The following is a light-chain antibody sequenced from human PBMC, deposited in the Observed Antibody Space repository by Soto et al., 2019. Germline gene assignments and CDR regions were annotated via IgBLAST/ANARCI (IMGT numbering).Light chain of an antibody. J-gene: IGLJ3*02. Sequence: QSVLTQQPSVSGSPGQRVTISCTVSSSNIGAGYDVHWYQQLPGTAPKLLIYGNSNRPSGVPDRFSGSKSGTSASLAITGVQAEDEADYYCQSYDSSLSVWVFGGGTKLTVL. CDR3: QSYDSSLSVWV. CDR1: SSNIGAGYD. CDR2: GNS. V-gene: IGLV1-40*01.